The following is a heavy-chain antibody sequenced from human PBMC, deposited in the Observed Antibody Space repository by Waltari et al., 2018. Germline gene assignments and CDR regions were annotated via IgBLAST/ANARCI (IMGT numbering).Heavy chain of an antibody. V-gene: IGHV4-39*01. J-gene: IGHJ5*02. CDR1: GCSLNRSNYY. D-gene: IGHD5-12*01. Sequence: QLLLQESGPGLVTPSETLSLTCTVSGCSLNRSNYYWGWVRQSPGKGLEWIASIYYSGRAYYNPTLESRLTISGDTSKNQFSLRLYSVTAADTAVYYCARHWKRNGYRFDPWGQGTRVTVSS. CDR2: IYYSGRA. CDR3: ARHWKRNGYRFDP.